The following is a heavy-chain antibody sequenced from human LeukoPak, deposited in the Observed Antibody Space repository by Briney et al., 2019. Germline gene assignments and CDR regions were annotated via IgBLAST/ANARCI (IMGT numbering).Heavy chain of an antibody. J-gene: IGHJ4*02. CDR1: GLTFSIHW. Sequence: GGSLRLSCAASGLTFSIHWMNWVRQAPGKGLECVANINQDGSDKYYVDSVKGRFAISRDNTKNSLYLQMNSLRAEDTAVYYCVGGDYWGQGTLVTVSS. CDR2: INQDGSDK. V-gene: IGHV3-7*01. CDR3: VGGDY.